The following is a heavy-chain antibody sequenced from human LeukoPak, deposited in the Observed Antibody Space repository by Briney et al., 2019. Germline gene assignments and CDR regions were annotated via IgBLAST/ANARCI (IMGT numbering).Heavy chain of an antibody. J-gene: IGHJ4*02. D-gene: IGHD3-22*01. CDR1: GYTFTHYY. CDR2: ISAYNGNT. CDR3: ARDPRPKYYYDSSGYLSFDY. V-gene: IGHV1-18*04. Sequence: ASVKVSCKTFGYTFTHYYLHWVRQAPGQGLEWMGWISAYNGNTNYAQKLQGRVTMTTDTSTSTAYMELRSLRSDDTAVYYCARDPRPKYYYDSSGYLSFDYWGQGTLVTVSS.